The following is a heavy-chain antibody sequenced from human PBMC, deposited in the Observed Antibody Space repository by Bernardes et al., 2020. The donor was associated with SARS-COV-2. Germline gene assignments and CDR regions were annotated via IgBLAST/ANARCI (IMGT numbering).Heavy chain of an antibody. Sequence: GGSLRLSCVGSGFIFPTYSMSWVRQAPGKGLEWLLFISSGGDTIHDADSVRGRFTVSRDDAKNSVYLQMNSLRAEDTAVYYCARGWRENSFDYWGQGALVTVSS. CDR2: ISSGGDTI. CDR3: ARGWRENSFDY. CDR1: GFIFPTYS. D-gene: IGHD2-15*01. V-gene: IGHV3-48*01. J-gene: IGHJ4*02.